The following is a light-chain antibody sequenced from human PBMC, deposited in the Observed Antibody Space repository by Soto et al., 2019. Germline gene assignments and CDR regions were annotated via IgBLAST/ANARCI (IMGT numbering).Light chain of an antibody. Sequence: DIQMTQSPSTLSASVGDRVTITCRASQSITIWLAWYQQKPGKAPKLLIFDASSLDSGVLSRFSGSGSGTEFTLTISSLQPDDFATYYCQQYNSYSWTFGQGTKVDIK. CDR3: QQYNSYSWT. J-gene: IGKJ1*01. CDR2: DAS. CDR1: QSITIW. V-gene: IGKV1-5*01.